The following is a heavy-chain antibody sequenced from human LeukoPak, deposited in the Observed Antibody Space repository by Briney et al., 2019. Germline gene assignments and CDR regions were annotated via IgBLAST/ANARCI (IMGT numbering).Heavy chain of an antibody. Sequence: ASVKVSCKASGYTFSSYYMHWVRQAPGKGLEWMGGFDPEDGETIYAQKFQGRVTMTEDTSTDTAYMELSSLRSEDTAVYYCATTLAGRYSGYDAYMAADYWGQGTLVTVSS. J-gene: IGHJ4*02. CDR1: GYTFSSYY. CDR3: ATTLAGRYSGYDAYMAADY. CDR2: FDPEDGET. V-gene: IGHV1-24*01. D-gene: IGHD5-12*01.